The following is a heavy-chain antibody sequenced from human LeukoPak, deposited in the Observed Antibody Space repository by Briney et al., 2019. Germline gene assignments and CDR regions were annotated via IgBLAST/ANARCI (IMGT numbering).Heavy chain of an antibody. V-gene: IGHV3-21*01. D-gene: IGHD3-16*02. CDR3: ASEWSYRPNWFDP. Sequence: GGSLRLSCAASGFTFSSYSMNWVRQAPGKGLEWVSSISSSSYIYYADSVKGRFTISRDNAKNSLYLQMNSLRAGDTAVYYCASEWSYRPNWFDPWGQGTLVTVSS. CDR2: ISSSSYI. CDR1: GFTFSSYS. J-gene: IGHJ5*02.